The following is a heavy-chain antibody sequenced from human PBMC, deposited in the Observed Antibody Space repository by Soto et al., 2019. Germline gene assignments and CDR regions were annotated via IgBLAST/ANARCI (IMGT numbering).Heavy chain of an antibody. D-gene: IGHD3-22*01. CDR2: ISDTGDRT. CDR1: GLSFSTSG. V-gene: IGHV3-23*01. Sequence: EVQLLESGGGLVQPGGSLRLSCAASGLSFSTSGMTWVRQAPGKGLEWVSDISDTGDRTYYADSVKGRFTISRDNSKNTLYLQMSSLRAADTAVYYCAKYQWLLPDVFNVCGQGTMVTVSS. J-gene: IGHJ3*01. CDR3: AKYQWLLPDVFNV.